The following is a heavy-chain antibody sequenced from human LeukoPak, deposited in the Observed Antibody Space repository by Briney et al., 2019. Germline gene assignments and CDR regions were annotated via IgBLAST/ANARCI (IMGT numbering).Heavy chain of an antibody. D-gene: IGHD5/OR15-5a*01. CDR1: GYTFNSQH. Sequence: ASVKVSCKASGYTFNSQHIHWVRQAAGQGVEWMGIIIPSGGGTNYAQKFQGRVTMTRDTSTSTVYLEMNSLRSDDTAVYYCARGCIRGGCFDSWGRGTLVIVSS. CDR2: IIPSGGGT. J-gene: IGHJ5*01. CDR3: ARGCIRGGCFDS. V-gene: IGHV1-46*02.